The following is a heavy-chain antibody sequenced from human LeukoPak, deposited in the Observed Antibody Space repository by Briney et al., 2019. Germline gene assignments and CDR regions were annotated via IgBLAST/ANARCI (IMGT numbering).Heavy chain of an antibody. D-gene: IGHD3-10*01. Sequence: GGSLRLSCAASGFTFSDSYMAWVRQAPGKGLEWVSYISSGGSTIYYADSVKGRFTIFRDNGKNSLYLQLNSLRADDTAVYYCARIGSYGSGYYHYYYMDVWGKGTTVIVSS. CDR3: ARIGSYGSGYYHYYYMDV. V-gene: IGHV3-11*04. CDR1: GFTFSDSY. CDR2: ISSGGSTI. J-gene: IGHJ6*03.